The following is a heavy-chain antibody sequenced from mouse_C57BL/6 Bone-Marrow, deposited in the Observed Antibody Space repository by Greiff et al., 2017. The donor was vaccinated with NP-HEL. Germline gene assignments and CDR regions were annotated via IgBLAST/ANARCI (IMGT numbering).Heavy chain of an antibody. V-gene: IGHV14-3*01. CDR1: GFNIKNTY. J-gene: IGHJ1*03. CDR2: IDPANGNT. Sequence: VQLQQSVAELVRPGASVKLSCTASGFNIKNTYMHWVKQRPEQGLEWIGRIDPANGNTKYAPKVQGKATITADTSSNTAYLQLSSLTSEDTAIYYCARPPYYYGSRHWYFDVWGTGTTVTVSS. CDR3: ARPPYYYGSRHWYFDV. D-gene: IGHD1-1*01.